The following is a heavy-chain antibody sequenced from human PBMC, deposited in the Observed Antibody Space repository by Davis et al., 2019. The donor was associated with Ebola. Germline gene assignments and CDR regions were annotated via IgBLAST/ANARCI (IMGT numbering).Heavy chain of an antibody. CDR2: ISGSGGST. V-gene: IGHV3-23*01. J-gene: IGHJ3*02. CDR1: GFTFNKAW. Sequence: GESLKISCTASGFTFNKAWMSWVRQAPGKGLEWVSAISGSGGSTYYADSVKGRFTISRDNSKNTLYLQMNSLRAEDTAVYYCARDRPSYYGSGKVDAFDIWGQGTMVTVSS. D-gene: IGHD3-10*01. CDR3: ARDRPSYYGSGKVDAFDI.